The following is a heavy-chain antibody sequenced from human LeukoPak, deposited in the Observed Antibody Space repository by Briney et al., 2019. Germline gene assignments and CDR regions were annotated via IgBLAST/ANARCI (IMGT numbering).Heavy chain of an antibody. D-gene: IGHD3-22*01. Sequence: ASVKVSCKASGYTFTGHYMHWVRQAPGQGLEWMGRINPNSGGTNYAQKFQGRVTMTRDTSISTAYMELSSLRSEDTAVYYCARGLELTDSSGYYPRWFDPWGQGTLVTVSS. CDR2: INPNSGGT. CDR1: GYTFTGHY. J-gene: IGHJ5*02. V-gene: IGHV1-2*06. CDR3: ARGLELTDSSGYYPRWFDP.